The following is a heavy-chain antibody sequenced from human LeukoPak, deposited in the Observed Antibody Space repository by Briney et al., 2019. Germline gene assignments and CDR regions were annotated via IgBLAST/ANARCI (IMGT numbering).Heavy chain of an antibody. CDR3: AGDRPLRY. J-gene: IGHJ4*02. CDR1: GFTVSSNH. D-gene: IGHD4-17*01. CDR2: ILSGGGT. Sequence: GGSLRLSCAASGFTVSSNHLTWVRQAAGKGLEWVSIILSGGGTYYADSVKGRFTISRDRSKNTVFLEMNSLRAEDTAVYYCAGDRPLRYWGQGALVIVSS. V-gene: IGHV3-66*01.